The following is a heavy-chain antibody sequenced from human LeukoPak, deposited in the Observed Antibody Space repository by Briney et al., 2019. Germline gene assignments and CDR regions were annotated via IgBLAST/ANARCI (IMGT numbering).Heavy chain of an antibody. CDR3: ARGSVYYESSGYYEGYGMDV. CDR1: GGSISSYY. CDR2: IYTSGST. V-gene: IGHV4-4*07. Sequence: SETLSLTCTVSGGSISSYYWSWIRQPAGKGLEWIGRIYTSGSTNYNPSLKSRVTMSVDTSKNQFSLKLSSVTAADTAVYYCARGSVYYESSGYYEGYGMDVWGQGTTVTVSS. D-gene: IGHD3-22*01. J-gene: IGHJ6*02.